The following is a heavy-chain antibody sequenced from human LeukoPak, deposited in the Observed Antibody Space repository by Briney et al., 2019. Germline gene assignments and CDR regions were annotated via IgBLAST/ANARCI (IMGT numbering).Heavy chain of an antibody. Sequence: PSETLSLTCTVSGGSISSGDYYWSWIRQPPGKGLEWIGYIYYSGSTYYNPSLKIRVTISVDTSKNQFSLKLSSVTAADTAVYYCASLGRMVRGVTSWGQGTLVTVSS. CDR1: GGSISSGDYY. D-gene: IGHD3-10*01. CDR3: ASLGRMVRGVTS. V-gene: IGHV4-30-4*01. J-gene: IGHJ5*02. CDR2: IYYSGST.